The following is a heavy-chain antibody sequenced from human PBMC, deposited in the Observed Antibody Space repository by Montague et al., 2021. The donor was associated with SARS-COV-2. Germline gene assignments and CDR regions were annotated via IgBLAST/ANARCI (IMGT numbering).Heavy chain of an antibody. CDR3: VRQPGQWLPREWFWFDP. J-gene: IGHJ5*02. CDR1: GGSICSTSYY. V-gene: IGHV4-39*01. Sequence: SETLSLTCTVSGGSICSTSYYWGWIRQPPGKGLEWIGSIYYSGSTYYNPSLKSRVTISVDTSKNQFSLKLSSVTAADTAVYYCVRQPGQWLPREWFWFDPWGQGTLVTVSS. D-gene: IGHD6-19*01. CDR2: IYYSGST.